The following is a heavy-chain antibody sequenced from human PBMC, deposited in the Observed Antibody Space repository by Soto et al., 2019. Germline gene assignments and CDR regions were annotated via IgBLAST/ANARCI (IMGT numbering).Heavy chain of an antibody. Sequence: QGKLVQSGGEVKKPGASVKVSCKASGYTFTRYGIRWVRQAPGQGLEWMGWISGYNGDTKNAQKFQGRFTMTVATSKTTAYMELRRLTSDDRALYYCAKNGQTTYYYYGMGGWGQGTTVTVS. J-gene: IGHJ6*02. CDR1: GYTFTRYG. V-gene: IGHV1-18*01. D-gene: IGHD1-7*01. CDR2: ISGYNGDT. CDR3: AKNGQTTYYYYGMGG.